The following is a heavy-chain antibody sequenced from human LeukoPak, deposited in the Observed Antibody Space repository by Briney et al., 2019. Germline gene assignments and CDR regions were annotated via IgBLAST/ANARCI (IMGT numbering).Heavy chain of an antibody. CDR1: GGSISSYY. J-gene: IGHJ6*04. CDR2: IYYSGRT. D-gene: IGHD3-10*01. Sequence: SETLSLTCTVSGGSISSYYWSWIRQPPGKGLEWIGNIYYSGRTNYTPPLKSRVTISVDTSKNQFSLKLSSVTAADTAVYYCARLYSYYGSGTQDYYYGMDVWGKGTTVTVSS. CDR3: ARLYSYYGSGTQDYYYGMDV. V-gene: IGHV4-59*08.